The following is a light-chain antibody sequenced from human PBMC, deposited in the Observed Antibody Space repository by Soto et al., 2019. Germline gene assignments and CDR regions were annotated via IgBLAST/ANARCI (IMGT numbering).Light chain of an antibody. CDR1: SSDVGASNY. CDR3: SSYISSSILYV. CDR2: DVT. Sequence: QSALTQPASVSGSPGQSITICCSGASSDVGASNYVSWYQQHPGKAPRLMIYDVTIRPSGVSDRFSGSKSGNTASLTISGLQAEDEADYFCSSYISSSILYVFGTGTKLTVL. J-gene: IGLJ1*01. V-gene: IGLV2-14*03.